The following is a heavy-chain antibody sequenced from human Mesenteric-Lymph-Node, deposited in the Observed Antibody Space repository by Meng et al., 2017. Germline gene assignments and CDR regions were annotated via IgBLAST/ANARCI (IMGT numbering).Heavy chain of an antibody. CDR3: ATGGEGGDPPRY. CDR1: GFIFDDYD. CDR2: INWNGGSR. Sequence: VELVESGGGVVRPGGALRLSCAASGFIFDDYDMTWVRQVPGKGLEWVSYINWNGGSRGYADSMKGRFTISRDNAKNSLYLQMSSLRAEDTALYYCATGGEGGDPPRYWGQGTLVTVSS. V-gene: IGHV3-20*04. D-gene: IGHD2-21*02. J-gene: IGHJ4*02.